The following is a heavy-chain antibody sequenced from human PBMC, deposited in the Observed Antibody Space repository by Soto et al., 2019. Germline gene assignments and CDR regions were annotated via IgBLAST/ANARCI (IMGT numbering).Heavy chain of an antibody. J-gene: IGHJ3*02. V-gene: IGHV3-33*01. Sequence: QVQLVESGGGVVQPGRSLRLSCAASRFTFTIYGMHWVRQAPGKGLEWVAVIWYDGSNKYYADSVKGRFTISRDNSKNTLYLQMNSLRAEDTAVYYCAREEMATIHPWGPAAFDIWGQGTMVTVSS. CDR3: AREEMATIHPWGPAAFDI. D-gene: IGHD5-12*01. CDR2: IWYDGSNK. CDR1: RFTFTIYG.